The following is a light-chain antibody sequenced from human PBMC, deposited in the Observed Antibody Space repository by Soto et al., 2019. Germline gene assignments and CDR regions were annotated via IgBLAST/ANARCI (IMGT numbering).Light chain of an antibody. CDR3: QSADSSGTYRV. CDR2: KDR. V-gene: IGLV3-25*03. J-gene: IGLJ2*01. Sequence: SSELTQPPSVSVSPGQTARITCSGDALPKQYTYWYQQKPGQAPVLVIYKDRERPSGIPERFSGSSSGTTVTLIISGVQAEDEADYYCQSADSSGTYRVFGGGTKLTVL. CDR1: ALPKQY.